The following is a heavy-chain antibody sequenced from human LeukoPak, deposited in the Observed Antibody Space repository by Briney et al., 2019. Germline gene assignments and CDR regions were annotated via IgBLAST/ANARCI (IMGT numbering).Heavy chain of an antibody. CDR3: ARDSGTTGEVKFDP. J-gene: IGHJ5*02. CDR2: ISGSGTI. Sequence: SETLSLTCTVSGGSISSYYWSWIRQPAGKGLEWIGRISGSGTITYNPALQSRLTISIDTSKNQFSLKLMSVTAADTAVYYCARDSGTTGEVKFDPWGQGTLVTVSS. CDR1: GGSISSYY. D-gene: IGHD3-10*01. V-gene: IGHV4-4*07.